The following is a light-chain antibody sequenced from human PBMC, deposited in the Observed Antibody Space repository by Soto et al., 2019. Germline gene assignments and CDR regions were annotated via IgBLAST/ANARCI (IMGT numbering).Light chain of an antibody. V-gene: IGKV3-15*01. Sequence: EIVMTQSPATLSLSPGERATLSCRASQSVSSNLAWYQQKPGQAPRLLLSDASTRATGIPDRVSGSGSGTEFTLNITSLQSEDFAVYYCQHYNDLPLTFGQGTKVEIK. J-gene: IGKJ1*01. CDR3: QHYNDLPLT. CDR2: DAS. CDR1: QSVSSN.